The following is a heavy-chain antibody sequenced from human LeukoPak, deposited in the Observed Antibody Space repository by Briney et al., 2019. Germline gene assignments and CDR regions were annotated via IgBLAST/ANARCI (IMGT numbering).Heavy chain of an antibody. D-gene: IGHD3-22*01. V-gene: IGHV4-34*01. CDR1: VESFSGYY. J-gene: IGHJ5*02. CDR2: INQSGST. CDR3: ARDSSSGSNWFDP. Sequence: KPSETLSLTCAVYVESFSGYYWSWIRQPPGKGLEWIGEINQSGSTNYKPSLKSTVTISVNTSKIQFCLMLSSVTAADSAVYYCARDSSSGSNWFDPWGQGTLVTVSS.